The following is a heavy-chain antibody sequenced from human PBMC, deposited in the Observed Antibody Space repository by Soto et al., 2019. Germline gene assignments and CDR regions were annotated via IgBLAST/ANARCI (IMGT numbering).Heavy chain of an antibody. J-gene: IGHJ4*02. CDR3: ARGGSYGDFFDY. Sequence: PSETLSLTCTVSGGSISNNYWSWIRQSSGKGLEWIGYIYYSGSTNYNPSLKSRVTISVDTSKNQFYLKLSSVTAADTAVYYCARGGSYGDFFDYWGQGAQVTVSS. V-gene: IGHV4-59*01. CDR2: IYYSGST. D-gene: IGHD4-17*01. CDR1: GGSISNNY.